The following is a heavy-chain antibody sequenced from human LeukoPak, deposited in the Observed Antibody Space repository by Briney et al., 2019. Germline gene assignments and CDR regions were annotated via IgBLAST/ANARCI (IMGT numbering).Heavy chain of an antibody. J-gene: IGHJ6*02. CDR1: GYTFTSNY. CDR3: ARGKKADSSGFYYGLDV. CDR2: INPSGGST. V-gene: IGHV1-46*01. Sequence: ASVKVSCTAPGYTFTSNYMHWVRQAPGQGLEWMGIINPSGGSTSYAQRFQGRVTMTRDTSTSTVYMELSSLRSEDTAVYYCARGKKADSSGFYYGLDVWGQGTTVTVSS. D-gene: IGHD6-6*01.